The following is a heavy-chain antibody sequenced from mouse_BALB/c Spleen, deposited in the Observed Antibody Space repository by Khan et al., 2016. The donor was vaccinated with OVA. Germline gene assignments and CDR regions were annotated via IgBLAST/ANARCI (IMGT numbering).Heavy chain of an antibody. D-gene: IGHD2-2*01. V-gene: IGHV1-5*01. CDR2: IYPGNSDT. CDR1: GYSFSSNW. J-gene: IGHJ3*01. CDR3: TRGGYWFAY. Sequence: VQLQQSGTVLARPGASVKMSCKASGYSFSSNWMHWVKQRPGQGLEWIGAIYPGNSDTNYNQKFKGKAKLTAVTSASTAYMELSSLRNEDSAVYYCTRGGYWFAYWGQGTLVTVSA.